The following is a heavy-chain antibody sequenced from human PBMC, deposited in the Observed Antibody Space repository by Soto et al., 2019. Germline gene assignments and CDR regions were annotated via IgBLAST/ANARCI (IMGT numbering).Heavy chain of an antibody. Sequence: PVGSLRLSCAASGFSVNTYAMSWVRQAPGKGLEWVSTTGISGRTTYYADSVKGRFTVSRDDSQNTLDLQMSSLRAEDTAVYYCATVHNTSRSFNYRGQGTLVTVSS. CDR1: GFSVNTYA. CDR2: TGISGRTT. D-gene: IGHD1-20*01. J-gene: IGHJ4*02. CDR3: ATVHNTSRSFNY. V-gene: IGHV3-23*01.